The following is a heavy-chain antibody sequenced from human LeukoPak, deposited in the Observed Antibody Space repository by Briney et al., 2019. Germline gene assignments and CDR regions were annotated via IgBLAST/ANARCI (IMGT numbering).Heavy chain of an antibody. V-gene: IGHV3-30*04. Sequence: GGSLRLSCAASGFTFNSYAIHWVRQAPGKGLEWVAVISYDGSNKYYAESVKGRFTISRDNAKNSLYLQINSLRAEDTAVYYCARSSYSSSSSVWGQGTMVTVSS. CDR1: GFTFNSYA. CDR3: ARSSYSSSSSV. CDR2: ISYDGSNK. J-gene: IGHJ3*01. D-gene: IGHD6-6*01.